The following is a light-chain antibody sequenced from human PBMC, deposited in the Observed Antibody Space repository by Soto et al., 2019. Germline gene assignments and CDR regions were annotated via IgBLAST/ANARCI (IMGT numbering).Light chain of an antibody. CDR2: AAS. CDR3: QQAHSFPVT. V-gene: IGKV1-12*01. Sequence: DIQMTQSPSSVSASVGDRVTITCRASQHIFSWLAWYQQKPGRAPKLLIYAASNLQSGVPSRFSGSGSETDFTLTINSLQPEDFATYYCQQAHSFPVTFGQGTRLEIK. J-gene: IGKJ5*01. CDR1: QHIFSW.